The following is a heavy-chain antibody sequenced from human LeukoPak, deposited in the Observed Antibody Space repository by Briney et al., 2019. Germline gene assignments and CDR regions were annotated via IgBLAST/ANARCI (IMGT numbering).Heavy chain of an antibody. V-gene: IGHV3-66*01. CDR2: IYGGGST. D-gene: IGHD3-3*01. CDR3: ARDTKKPNYEFWSGYPRGWFEP. CDR1: GFSVSGNY. J-gene: IGHJ5*02. Sequence: GGSLRLSCAGTGFSVSGNYMAWVRQAPGKGLEWVSTIYGGGSTYYADSVKGRFTISRDNAKNTLYLQMNSLRAEDTAVYYFARDTKKPNYEFWSGYPRGWFEPWGQGTLVTVSS.